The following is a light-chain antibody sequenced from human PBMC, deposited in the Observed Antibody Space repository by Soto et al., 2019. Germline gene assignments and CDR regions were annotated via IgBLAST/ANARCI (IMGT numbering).Light chain of an antibody. CDR1: SSDIGGYNY. CDR2: DVA. CDR3: SSYTSTRTLYV. V-gene: IGLV2-14*03. J-gene: IGLJ1*01. Sequence: QSALTQPASVSGSPGQSITISCTGTSSDIGGYNYVSWYRQHPGKAPELMIYDVANRPSGVSDRFSGSKSGNTASLTISGLQTEDEADYYCSSYTSTRTLYVFGTGTKLTVL.